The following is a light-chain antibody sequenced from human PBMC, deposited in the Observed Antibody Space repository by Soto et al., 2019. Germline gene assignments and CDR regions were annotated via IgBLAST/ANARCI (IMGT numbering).Light chain of an antibody. Sequence: QSALTQPASVSGSPGQSITISCTGTSSDVGGYNYVSWYQQHPGKAPKVMIYDVSNRPSWVSNRFSGSKSGNTASLTISGLQAEDEAHYYCSSYTSSSTVVFGGGTKRTV. CDR2: DVS. CDR1: SSDVGGYNY. J-gene: IGLJ3*02. CDR3: SSYTSSSTVV. V-gene: IGLV2-14*01.